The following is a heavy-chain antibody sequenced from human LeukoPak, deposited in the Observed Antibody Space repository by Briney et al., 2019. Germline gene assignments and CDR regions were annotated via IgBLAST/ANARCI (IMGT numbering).Heavy chain of an antibody. D-gene: IGHD1-1*01. V-gene: IGHV3-23*01. CDR3: AKIRVGYNWNDVNDY. Sequence: PGGSLRLSCAASGFTFSSYAMSWVRQAPGKGLEWVSAISGSGGSTYYADSVKGRFTISRDNSKNTLYLQMNSLRAEDTAVYYCAKIRVGYNWNDVNDYWGQGTLVTVSS. CDR2: ISGSGGST. CDR1: GFTFSSYA. J-gene: IGHJ4*02.